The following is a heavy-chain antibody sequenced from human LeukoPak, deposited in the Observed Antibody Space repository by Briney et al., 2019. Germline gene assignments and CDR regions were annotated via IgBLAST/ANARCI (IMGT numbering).Heavy chain of an antibody. CDR1: GGSISSYY. CDR3: ARHLPGYSSGWYQFDY. Sequence: SETLSLTCTVSGGSISSYYWSWIRQPPGKGLEWIGYIYTSGSTNYNPSLKSRVTISVDTSKNQFSLKLSSVTAADTAVYYCARHLPGYSSGWYQFDYRGQGTLVTVSS. J-gene: IGHJ4*02. D-gene: IGHD6-19*01. CDR2: IYTSGST. V-gene: IGHV4-4*09.